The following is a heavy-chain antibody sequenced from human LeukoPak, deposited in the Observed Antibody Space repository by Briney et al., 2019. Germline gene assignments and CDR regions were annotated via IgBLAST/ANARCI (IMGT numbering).Heavy chain of an antibody. CDR1: GYTFTSYD. Sequence: ASVKVSCKASGYTFTSYDINWVRQATGQGLEWMGWMNPNSGNTGYALKFQGRVTMTRNTSISTAYMELSSLRSEDTAVYYCATTSSAGPTDIVVEAGYYYGMDVWGQGTTVTVSS. J-gene: IGHJ6*02. V-gene: IGHV1-8*01. CDR3: ATTSSAGPTDIVVEAGYYYGMDV. D-gene: IGHD2-2*01. CDR2: MNPNSGNT.